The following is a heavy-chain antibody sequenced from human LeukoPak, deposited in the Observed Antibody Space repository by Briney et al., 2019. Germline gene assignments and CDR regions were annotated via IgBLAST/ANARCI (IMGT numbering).Heavy chain of an antibody. Sequence: GGSLRLSCAASGFTFDDYAMHWVRQAPGKVLEWVSGISWNSGSIGYADSVKGRFTISRDNAKNSLYLQMNSLRAEDMALYYCAKGGFDYWGQGTLVTVSS. CDR1: GFTFDDYA. CDR3: AKGGFDY. J-gene: IGHJ4*02. V-gene: IGHV3-9*03. CDR2: ISWNSGSI.